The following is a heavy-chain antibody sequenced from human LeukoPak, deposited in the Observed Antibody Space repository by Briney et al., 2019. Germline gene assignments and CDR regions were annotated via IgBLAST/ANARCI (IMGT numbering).Heavy chain of an antibody. Sequence: SETLSLTCTVSGGSISSGSYYWGWIRQPPGKGLEWIGSIYYSGSTYYNPSLKSRVTISVDTSKNQFSLKLSSVTAADTAVYYCARSEAAAGNTFDYWGQGTLVTVSS. D-gene: IGHD6-13*01. CDR1: GGSISSGSYY. CDR3: ARSEAAAGNTFDY. J-gene: IGHJ4*02. V-gene: IGHV4-39*07. CDR2: IYYSGST.